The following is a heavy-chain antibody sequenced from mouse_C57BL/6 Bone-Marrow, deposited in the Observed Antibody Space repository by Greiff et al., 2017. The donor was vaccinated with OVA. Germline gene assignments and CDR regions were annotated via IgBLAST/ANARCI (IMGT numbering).Heavy chain of an antibody. V-gene: IGHV1-64*01. CDR3: ARKDSYQGVYFDY. CDR1: GYTFTSYW. CDR2: IHPNSGST. Sequence: QVQLQQPGAELVKPGASVKLSCKASGYTFTSYWMHWVKQRPGQGLEWIGMIHPNSGSTNYNEKFKSKATLTVDTSSSTAYMQLSSLTSEDSAVYYCARKDSYQGVYFDYWGQGTTLTVSS. J-gene: IGHJ2*01. D-gene: IGHD2-10*01.